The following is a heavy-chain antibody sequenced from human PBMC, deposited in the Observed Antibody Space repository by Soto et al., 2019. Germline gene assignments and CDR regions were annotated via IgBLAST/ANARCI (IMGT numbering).Heavy chain of an antibody. D-gene: IGHD3-22*01. Sequence: EVQLVESGGGLVQPGGSLRLSCAASGFTFSSYWMHWVRQAPGKGLVWVSRINSDGSSTSYAESVKGRFTISRDNAKNTLYLQMNSLRAEDTAVYYCARDQGYYYDSSGYYTARDAFDIWGQGTMVTVSS. J-gene: IGHJ3*02. V-gene: IGHV3-74*01. CDR3: ARDQGYYYDSSGYYTARDAFDI. CDR1: GFTFSSYW. CDR2: INSDGSST.